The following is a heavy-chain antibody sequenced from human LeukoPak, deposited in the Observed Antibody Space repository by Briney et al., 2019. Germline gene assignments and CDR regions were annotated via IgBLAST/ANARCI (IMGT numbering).Heavy chain of an antibody. J-gene: IGHJ3*02. CDR2: FDPEDGET. D-gene: IGHD6-19*01. CDR1: GYTLTELS. Sequence: ASVKVSCKVSGYTLTELSIHWVRQAPGKGLEGMGGFDPEDGETIYAQKFQGRVTMTEDTSTDTAYMELSSLRSEDTAVYYCATQWPVGEPTRYDAFDIWGQGTMVTVSS. CDR3: ATQWPVGEPTRYDAFDI. V-gene: IGHV1-24*01.